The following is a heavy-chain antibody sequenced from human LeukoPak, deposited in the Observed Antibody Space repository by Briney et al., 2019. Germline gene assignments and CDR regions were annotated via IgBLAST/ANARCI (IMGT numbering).Heavy chain of an antibody. CDR1: GGSISSSIYF. J-gene: IGHJ4*02. CDR2: IHYSGST. D-gene: IGHD3-3*01. CDR3: ARGLASGYPPIPFDY. V-gene: IGHV4-39*01. Sequence: PSETLSLTCTVSGGSISSSIYFWGWIRQPPGKGLEWIGSIHYSGSTYHDPSLKSRVAISIDTSKNQFSLSLDSVTAADTAVYYCARGLASGYPPIPFDYWGQGTLVTVSS.